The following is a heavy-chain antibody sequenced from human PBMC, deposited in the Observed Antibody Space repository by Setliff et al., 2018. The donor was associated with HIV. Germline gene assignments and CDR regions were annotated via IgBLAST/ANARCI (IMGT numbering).Heavy chain of an antibody. D-gene: IGHD3-10*01. J-gene: IGHJ6*04. Sequence: ASVKVSCKASGHTFTNVDIHWLRRATGQGLEWMGWMNPNTGGSGYALKFQARVTMTRDTSISTAHMELSSLTSGYTAVYSLARGKGVGGVVITGGLDVWGKGTTVTVSS. CDR1: GHTFTNVD. V-gene: IGHV1-8*01. CDR2: MNPNTGGS. CDR3: ARGKGVGGVVITGGLDV.